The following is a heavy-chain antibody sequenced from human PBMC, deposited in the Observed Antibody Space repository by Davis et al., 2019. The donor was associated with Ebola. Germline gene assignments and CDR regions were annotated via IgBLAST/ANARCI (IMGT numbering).Heavy chain of an antibody. CDR3: TTPTIAVAVSYYYYYGMDV. V-gene: IGHV3-30*03. CDR2: ISYDGSNK. CDR1: GFTFSSYG. J-gene: IGHJ6*04. Sequence: GESLKISCAASGFTFSSYGMHWVRQAPGKGLEWVAVISYDGSNKYYADSVKGRFTISRDNSKNTLYLQMNSLKTEDTAVYYCTTPTIAVAVSYYYYYGMDVWGIGTTVTVSS. D-gene: IGHD6-19*01.